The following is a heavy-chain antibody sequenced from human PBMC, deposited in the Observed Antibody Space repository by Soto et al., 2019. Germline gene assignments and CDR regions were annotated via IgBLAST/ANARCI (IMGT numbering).Heavy chain of an antibody. CDR1: GYTFTSYG. D-gene: IGHD6-19*01. V-gene: IGHV1-18*04. CDR3: ARGSVAGSDF. CDR2: ISPYSGET. J-gene: IGHJ4*02. Sequence: ASVKVSCKASGYTFTSYGIVWVRQAPGQGLEWMGWISPYSGETRYAEKFQDRVTLTTDTSTKTTYMDLWNLKSDDTAVYWCARGSVAGSDFWGQGTLVTVSS.